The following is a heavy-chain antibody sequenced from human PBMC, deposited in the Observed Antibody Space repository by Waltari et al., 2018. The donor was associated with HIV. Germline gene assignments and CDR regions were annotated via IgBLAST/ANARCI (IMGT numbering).Heavy chain of an antibody. CDR2: LSGSGDKT. J-gene: IGHJ4*02. CDR1: GFTFGSFA. V-gene: IGHV3-23*04. CDR3: AKGSKGFDY. Sequence: EVQLVESGGGLAQPGGSLRLSCVASGFTFGSFAMRWVRQAPGKGLEWVSVLSGSGDKTYSPDSVKGRFIISRDNSKNTLYLQMNSLRAEDTAVYYCAKGSKGFDYWGQGTLVTVSS.